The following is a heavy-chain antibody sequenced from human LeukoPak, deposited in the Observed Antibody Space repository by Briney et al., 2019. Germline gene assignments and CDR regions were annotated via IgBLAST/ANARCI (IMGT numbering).Heavy chain of an antibody. CDR1: GGSISSYY. V-gene: IGHV4-59*01. CDR3: AREGPAAIGYYFDY. Sequence: PSETLSLTCTVSGGSISSYYWSWIRQPPGKGLEWIGYIYYSGSTNYNPSLKSRVTISVDASKNQFSLKLSSVTAADTAVYYCAREGPAAIGYYFDYWGQGTLVTVSS. CDR2: IYYSGST. J-gene: IGHJ4*02. D-gene: IGHD2-2*01.